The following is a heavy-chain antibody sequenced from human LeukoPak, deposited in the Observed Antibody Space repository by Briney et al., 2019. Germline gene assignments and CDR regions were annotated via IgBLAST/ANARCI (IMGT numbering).Heavy chain of an antibody. CDR3: ARGRGDSSGYLY. Sequence: SETLSLTCTVSGGSISSGSYYWSWIRQPAGKGLEWIGYIYYSGSTNYNPSLKSRVTISVDTSKNQFSLKLSSVTAADTAVYYCARGRGDSSGYLYWGQGTLVTVSS. CDR2: IYYSGST. J-gene: IGHJ4*02. CDR1: GGSISSGSYY. D-gene: IGHD3-22*01. V-gene: IGHV4-61*10.